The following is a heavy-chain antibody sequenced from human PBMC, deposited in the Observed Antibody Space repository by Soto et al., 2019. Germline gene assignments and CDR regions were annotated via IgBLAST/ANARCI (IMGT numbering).Heavy chain of an antibody. V-gene: IGHV3-48*02. J-gene: IGHJ4*02. CDR2: ITNDSGIK. Sequence: GGSLRLSCEASGFTFSSYSMSWVRHAPGKGLEWVSYITNDSGIKSYADSVKGRFAISRDNAEKSVYLQMNSLRDEDTAVYYCARVYSSGWYFDYWGQGTLVTVSS. D-gene: IGHD6-19*01. CDR3: ARVYSSGWYFDY. CDR1: GFTFSSYS.